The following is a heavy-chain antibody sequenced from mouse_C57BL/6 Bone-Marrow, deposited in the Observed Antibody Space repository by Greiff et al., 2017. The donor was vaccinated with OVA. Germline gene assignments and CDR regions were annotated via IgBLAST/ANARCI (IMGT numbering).Heavy chain of an antibody. CDR1: GYTFTSYW. J-gene: IGHJ3*01. CDR3: ASLEAY. CDR2: IHPNSGST. V-gene: IGHV1-64*01. Sequence: VQLQQPGAELVKPGASVSLSCKASGYTFTSYWMHWVKQRPGQGLEWIGMIHPNSGSTNYNEKFKSKATLTVDKSSSTAYMQLSSLTSEDSAVYYCASLEAYWGQGTLVTVSA.